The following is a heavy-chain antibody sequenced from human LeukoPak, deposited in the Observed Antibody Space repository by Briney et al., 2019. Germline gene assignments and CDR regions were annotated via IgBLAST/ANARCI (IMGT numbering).Heavy chain of an antibody. CDR1: GFTFSSYW. CDR2: IKQDGSEK. D-gene: IGHD3-22*01. Sequence: GGSLRLSCAASGFTFSSYWMSWVRQAPGKGLEWVANIKQDGSEKYYVDSVKGRFTISRDNAKNSLYLQMNSLRAEDTAVYYCARSLDSGGYSIYYYYYGMDVWGQGTTVTVSS. CDR3: ARSLDSGGYSIYYYYYGMDV. V-gene: IGHV3-7*01. J-gene: IGHJ6*02.